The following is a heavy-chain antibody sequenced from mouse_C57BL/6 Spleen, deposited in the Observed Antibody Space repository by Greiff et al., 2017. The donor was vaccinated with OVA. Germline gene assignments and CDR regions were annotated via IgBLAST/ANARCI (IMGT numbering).Heavy chain of an antibody. CDR2: IDPETGGT. D-gene: IGHD1-3*01. V-gene: IGHV1-15*01. J-gene: IGHJ3*01. CDR3: TRHRSSPFAY. CDR1: GYTFTDYE. Sequence: QVQLQQSGAELVRPGASVTLSCKASGYTFTDYEMHWVKQTPVHGLEWIGAIDPETGGTAYNQKFKGKAILTADKSSSTAYMELRSLTSEDSAVYYCTRHRSSPFAYWGQGTLVTVSA.